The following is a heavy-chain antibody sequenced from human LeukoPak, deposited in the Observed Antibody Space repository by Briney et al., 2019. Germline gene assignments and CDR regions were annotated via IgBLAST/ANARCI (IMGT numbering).Heavy chain of an antibody. Sequence: QPGGSLRLSCAASGFTFSSYAMSWVRQAPGKGLEWVSAISGSGGSTYYADSVKGRFTISRDNSKNTLYLQMNSLRAEDTAVYYCAKDKGCYDSSGYYYVTRHLDYWGQGTLVTVSS. J-gene: IGHJ4*02. V-gene: IGHV3-23*01. CDR2: ISGSGGST. D-gene: IGHD3-22*01. CDR3: AKDKGCYDSSGYYYVTRHLDY. CDR1: GFTFSSYA.